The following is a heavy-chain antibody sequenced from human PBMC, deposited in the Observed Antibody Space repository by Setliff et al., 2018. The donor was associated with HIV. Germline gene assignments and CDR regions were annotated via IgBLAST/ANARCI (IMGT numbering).Heavy chain of an antibody. CDR2: IGSSITTV. CDR3: ARFPDYGYWYFDF. CDR1: GFTFSSYS. V-gene: IGHV3-48*01. Sequence: GGSLRLSCAASGFTFSSYSMNWARQAPGKGLEWVSYIGSSITTVLYADSVKGRFTTSRDNAKHSLYLQMNSLRPEDTAVYYCARFPDYGYWYFDFWGRGTLVTVS. D-gene: IGHD4-17*01. J-gene: IGHJ2*01.